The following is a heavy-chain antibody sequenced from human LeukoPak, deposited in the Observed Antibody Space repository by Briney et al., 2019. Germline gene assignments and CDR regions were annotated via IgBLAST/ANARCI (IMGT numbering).Heavy chain of an antibody. CDR2: INSDGSST. CDR3: ARDPTPNKWEVLGPENNWFDP. J-gene: IGHJ5*02. Sequence: PGGSLRLSCAASGFTFSRYWMHWVRQAPGKGLVWVSRINSDGSSTRYADSVKGRFTISRDNAKNTLYLLMNSLRAEDTAVYYCARDPTPNKWEVLGPENNWFDPWGQGTLVTVSS. V-gene: IGHV3-74*01. D-gene: IGHD3-10*01. CDR1: GFTFSRYW.